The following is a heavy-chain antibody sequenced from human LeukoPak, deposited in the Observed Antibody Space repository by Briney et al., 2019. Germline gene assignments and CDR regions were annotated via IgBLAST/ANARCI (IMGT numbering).Heavy chain of an antibody. Sequence: SETLSLTCTVSGGSISGSSYYWGWIRQPPGKGLEWIGSIYYSGSTYYNPSLKSRVTISVDTSKNQFSLKLSSVTAADTAVYYCAGVGIAAAEGLDYWGQGTLVTVSS. CDR2: IYYSGST. J-gene: IGHJ4*02. D-gene: IGHD6-13*01. V-gene: IGHV4-39*01. CDR3: AGVGIAAAEGLDY. CDR1: GGSISGSSYY.